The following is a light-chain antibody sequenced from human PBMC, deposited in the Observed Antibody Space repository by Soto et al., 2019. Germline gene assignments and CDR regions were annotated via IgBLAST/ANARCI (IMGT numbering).Light chain of an antibody. Sequence: QSVLTQPASGSGSPGQSITISCTGTSSDVGGYNYVSWYQQHPGKAPKFMIYDVSNRPSGVSNRFSGSKSGNTASLTISGLQAEDEADYYCSSYPTSNTRQIVFGTGTKVTVL. CDR2: DVS. V-gene: IGLV2-14*01. J-gene: IGLJ1*01. CDR3: SSYPTSNTRQIV. CDR1: SSDVGGYNY.